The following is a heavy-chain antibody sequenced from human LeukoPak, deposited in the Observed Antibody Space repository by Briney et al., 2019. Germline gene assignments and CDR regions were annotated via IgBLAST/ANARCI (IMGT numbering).Heavy chain of an antibody. CDR2: INPNSGGT. D-gene: IGHD3-22*01. CDR1: GYTFTGYY. V-gene: IGHV1-2*02. CDR3: ARDSGFAPSRTYYYDSSGYSDY. J-gene: IGHJ4*02. Sequence: GASVKVSCKASGYTFTGYYKHWVRQAPGQGLEWMGWINPNSGGTNYAQKFQGRVTMTRDTSISTAYMELSRLRSDDTAVYYCARDSGFAPSRTYYYDSSGYSDYWGQGTLVTVSS.